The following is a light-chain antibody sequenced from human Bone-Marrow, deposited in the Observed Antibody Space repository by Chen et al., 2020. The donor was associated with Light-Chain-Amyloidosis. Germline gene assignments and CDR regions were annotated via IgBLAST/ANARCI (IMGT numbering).Light chain of an antibody. CDR3: CSFAGSYTVFV. V-gene: IGLV2-11*01. CDR1: SSDVGGYNY. CDR2: DVS. J-gene: IGLJ1*01. Sequence: QSALTQPRSVSGSPGQSVTISCTGSSSDVGGYNYVSWYQQHPGKAPKLMIYDVSKRPSGVPDRFSGSKSDNTSSLTIAVHQTEDDAYYFCCSFAGSYTVFVLGTGTKVTVL.